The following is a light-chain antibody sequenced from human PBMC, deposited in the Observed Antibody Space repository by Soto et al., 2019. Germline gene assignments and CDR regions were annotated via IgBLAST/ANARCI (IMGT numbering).Light chain of an antibody. CDR2: DAS. J-gene: IGKJ5*01. Sequence: VVPNSAPTVTWTPGERATLSCRASQSVSSYLAWYQQIPGQAPRLLIYDASNRATGIPARFSGSGSVTDCTRPIRSLVPEDFVVDDWQLRSNWLITYVQGTRLEIK. V-gene: IGKV3-11*01. CDR1: QSVSSY. CDR3: QLRSNWLIT.